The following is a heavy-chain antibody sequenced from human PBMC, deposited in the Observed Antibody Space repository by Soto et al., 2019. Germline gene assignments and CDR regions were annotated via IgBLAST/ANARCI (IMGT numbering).Heavy chain of an antibody. CDR2: IIPIFGTA. CDR1: GGTFSSYA. D-gene: IGHD6-6*01. J-gene: IGHJ4*02. Sequence: GASVKVSFKASGGTFSSYAISWVRQAPGQGLEWMGGIIPIFGTANYAQKFQGRVTITADESTSTAYMELSSLRSEDTAVYYCARRPYSSSSAYFDYWGQGTLVTVSS. V-gene: IGHV1-69*13. CDR3: ARRPYSSSSAYFDY.